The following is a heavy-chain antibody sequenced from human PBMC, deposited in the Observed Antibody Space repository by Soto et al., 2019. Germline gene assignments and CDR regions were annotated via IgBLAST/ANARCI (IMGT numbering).Heavy chain of an antibody. CDR1: GFTVSGKKY. Sequence: DVQLVASGGGLIQPGESLRLSCAAFGFTVSGKKYVAWVRQAPGKGLEWLSAFYDLDGTYYADSVKGRFTTSSDSSRTTVYLQMNSLRPDDTAVYFCATWHLQEHAYDIWGQGTTVIVSS. D-gene: IGHD1-1*01. CDR3: ATWHLQEHAYDI. CDR2: FYDLDGT. V-gene: IGHV3-53*01. J-gene: IGHJ3*02.